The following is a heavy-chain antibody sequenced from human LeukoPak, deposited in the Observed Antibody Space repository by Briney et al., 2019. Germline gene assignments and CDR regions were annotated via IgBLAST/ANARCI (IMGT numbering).Heavy chain of an antibody. J-gene: IGHJ4*02. CDR3: AREAPTTHFDY. CDR1: GFTFSSYS. D-gene: IGHD4-11*01. V-gene: IGHV3-48*01. CDR2: ISSSSSTI. Sequence: GGSLRLSCAASGFTFSSYSMSWVRQAPGKGLEWVSYISSSSSTIYYADSVKGRFTISRDNAKNSLYLQMNSLGAEDTAVYYCAREAPTTHFDYWGQGNLVTVSS.